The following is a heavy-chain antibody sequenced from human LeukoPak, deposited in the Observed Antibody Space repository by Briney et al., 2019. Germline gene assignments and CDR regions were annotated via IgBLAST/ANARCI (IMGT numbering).Heavy chain of an antibody. CDR3: AKAIELYYYGSGGASTFDP. Sequence: GGSLRLSCAASGFTFSSYAMSWVRQAPGKGLEWVSAISGSGGSTYYADSVNGRFTISRDNSKNTLYLQMNNLRAEDTAVYYCAKAIELYYYGSGGASTFDPWGQGTLVPVSS. V-gene: IGHV3-23*01. J-gene: IGHJ5*02. D-gene: IGHD3-10*01. CDR1: GFTFSSYA. CDR2: ISGSGGST.